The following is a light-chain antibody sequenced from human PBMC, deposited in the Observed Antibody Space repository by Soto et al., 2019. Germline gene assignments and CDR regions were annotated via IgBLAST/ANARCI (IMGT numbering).Light chain of an antibody. CDR3: QQYDSSPRT. J-gene: IGKJ4*01. CDR2: GAS. V-gene: IGKV3-15*01. CDR1: QSVSSD. Sequence: EIVMTQSPATLSVSAGERATLSCRASQSVSSDLAWYEQKPGQAPRLLIYGASSRATGIPDRFSGSGSGTEFTLTINRLEPEDFAVYYCQQYDSSPRTFGGGTKVDIK.